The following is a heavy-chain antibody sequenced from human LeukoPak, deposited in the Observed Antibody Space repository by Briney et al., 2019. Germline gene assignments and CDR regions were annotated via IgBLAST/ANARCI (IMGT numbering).Heavy chain of an antibody. D-gene: IGHD3/OR15-3a*01. J-gene: IGHJ4*02. CDR3: ARHLAGRDWLLYPPPEGEFDY. V-gene: IGHV4-39*01. Sequence: SETLSLTCTVSGGSISSSSYYWGWIRQPPGKGLEWIGSIYYSGSTYYNPSPKSRVTISVDTSKNQFSLKLSSVTAADTAVYYCARHLAGRDWLLYPPPEGEFDYWGQGTLVTVSS. CDR2: IYYSGST. CDR1: GGSISSSSYY.